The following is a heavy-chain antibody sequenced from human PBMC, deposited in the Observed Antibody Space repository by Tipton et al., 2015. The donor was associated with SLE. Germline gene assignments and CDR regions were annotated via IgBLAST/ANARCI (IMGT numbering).Heavy chain of an antibody. CDR2: MHYSGRA. D-gene: IGHD3-9*01. CDR3: ARGSLRYFDWLFRGHFDY. V-gene: IGHV4-61*01. CDR1: GGSVTSGISY. J-gene: IGHJ4*02. Sequence: TLSLTCTVSGGSVTSGISYWSWIRQDPGKGLEWIGCMHYSGRAAYNDSLRSRVTISVDTSKNQFSLSLTSVTAADTAVYYCARGSLRYFDWLFRGHFDYWGQGTLVTVSS.